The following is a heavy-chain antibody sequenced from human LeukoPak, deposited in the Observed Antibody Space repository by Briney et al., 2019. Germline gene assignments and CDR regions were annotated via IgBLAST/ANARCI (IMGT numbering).Heavy chain of an antibody. D-gene: IGHD3-22*01. Sequence: SETLSLTCAVSGYSISSGYYWGWIRQPPGKGLEWIGSIYHSGSTNYNPSLKSRVTISVDTSKNQFSLKLSSVTAADTAVYYCANILYDSSGDPTVSRYYFDYWGQGTLVTVSS. CDR3: ANILYDSSGDPTVSRYYFDY. CDR1: GYSISSGYY. CDR2: IYHSGST. J-gene: IGHJ4*02. V-gene: IGHV4-38-2*01.